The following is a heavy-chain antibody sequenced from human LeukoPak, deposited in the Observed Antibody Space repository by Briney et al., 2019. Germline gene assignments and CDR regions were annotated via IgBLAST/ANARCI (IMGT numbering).Heavy chain of an antibody. CDR1: GFTFSSYA. V-gene: IGHV3-30-3*01. Sequence: GRSLRLSCAASGFTFSSYAMHWVRQAPGKGLEWVAVISYDGSNKYYADSVKGRFTISRDNSKNTLYLQMNSLRAEDTAVYYCARVQRYSSGWFDAFDIWGQGTMVTVSS. CDR2: ISYDGSNK. J-gene: IGHJ3*02. D-gene: IGHD6-19*01. CDR3: ARVQRYSSGWFDAFDI.